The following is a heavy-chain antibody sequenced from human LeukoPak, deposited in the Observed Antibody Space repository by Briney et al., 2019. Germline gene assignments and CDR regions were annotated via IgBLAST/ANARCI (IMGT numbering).Heavy chain of an antibody. CDR3: ARDVPPVGDRPYYGMEV. Sequence: GGSLRLSCAASGFTFNSYSMHWVRQAPGKGLEWVAVISKDGGTKFYADSVRGRFTISRDNSKNTLYLQMNSLGPDDTAVYYCARDVPPVGDRPYYGMEVWGQGTLVTVSS. V-gene: IGHV3-30-3*01. J-gene: IGHJ4*02. D-gene: IGHD3-9*01. CDR1: GFTFNSYS. CDR2: ISKDGGTK.